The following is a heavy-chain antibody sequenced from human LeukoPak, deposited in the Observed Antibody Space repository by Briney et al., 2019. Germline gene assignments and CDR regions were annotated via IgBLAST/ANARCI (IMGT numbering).Heavy chain of an antibody. V-gene: IGHV3-15*01. D-gene: IGHD6-19*01. Sequence: PGGSLRLSCAASGFTFSNAWMSRVRQAPGKGLESVGRIKSKTDGGTTDYAAPVKGRFTISRDDSKNTLYLQMNSLKTEDTAVYYCATDRSGWYDYWGQGTLVTVSS. CDR1: GFTFSNAW. J-gene: IGHJ4*02. CDR2: IKSKTDGGTT. CDR3: ATDRSGWYDY.